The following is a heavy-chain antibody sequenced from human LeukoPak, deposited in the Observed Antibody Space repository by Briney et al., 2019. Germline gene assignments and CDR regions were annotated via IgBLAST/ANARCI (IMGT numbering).Heavy chain of an antibody. D-gene: IGHD1-26*01. CDR3: TRDLLVGATTTAFDI. CDR2: IRSKAYGGTT. V-gene: IGHV3-49*04. CDR1: GFTFGDYA. J-gene: IGHJ3*02. Sequence: PGRSLRLSCTASGFTFGDYAMSWVRQAPGKGLEWVGFIRSKAYGGTTEYAASVKGRFTISRDDSKSNAYLQMNSLKTEDTAVYYCTRDLLVGATTTAFDIWGQGTMVTVSS.